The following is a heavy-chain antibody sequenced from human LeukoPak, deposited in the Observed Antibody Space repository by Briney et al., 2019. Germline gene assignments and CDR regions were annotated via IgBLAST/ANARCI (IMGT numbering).Heavy chain of an antibody. J-gene: IGHJ4*02. CDR1: GGSISSYY. D-gene: IGHD3-22*01. Sequence: SETLSLTCSVSGGSISSYYWSWIRQPAGKGLEWIGRIYTSESTNYNPSLKSRVTMSVDTSKNQFSLKLSSVTAADTAVYYCARASNYDSSSYLIDYWGQGTLVTVSS. CDR2: IYTSEST. V-gene: IGHV4-4*07. CDR3: ARASNYDSSSYLIDY.